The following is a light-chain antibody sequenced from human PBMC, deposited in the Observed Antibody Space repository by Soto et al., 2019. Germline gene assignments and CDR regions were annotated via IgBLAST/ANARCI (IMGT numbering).Light chain of an antibody. V-gene: IGKV3-11*01. CDR1: ESISIY. CDR2: KGS. J-gene: IGKJ3*01. CDR3: QKRRHWPT. Sequence: EIVLTQSPAVLSLSPGERATLSCRASESISIYLAWYQQKPGQPPRLLIHKGSVRAAGIPARFSGSGSETDFSLTISSLEPEDFGVYYYQKRRHWPTFGPGTTVYIE.